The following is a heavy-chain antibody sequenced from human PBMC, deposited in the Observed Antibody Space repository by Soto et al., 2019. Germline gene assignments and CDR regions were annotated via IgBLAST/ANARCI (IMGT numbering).Heavy chain of an antibody. CDR1: GGSISSGCYY. CDR2: IYYSGST. V-gene: IGHV4-31*03. J-gene: IGHJ4*02. CDR3: ARERCTNGVCYRAGYYFDY. Sequence: SETLSLTCTVSGGSISSGCYYWSWIRQHPGKGLEWIGYIYYSGSTYYNPSLKSRVTISVDTSKNQFSLKLSSVTAADTAVYYCARERCTNGVCYRAGYYFDYWGQGTLVTVSS. D-gene: IGHD2-8*01.